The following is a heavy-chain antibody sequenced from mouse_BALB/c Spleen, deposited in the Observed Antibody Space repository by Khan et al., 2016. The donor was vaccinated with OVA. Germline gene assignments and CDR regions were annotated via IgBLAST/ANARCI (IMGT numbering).Heavy chain of an antibody. J-gene: IGHJ3*01. V-gene: IGHV1-4*01. CDR3: AREGAYYRSDGWFSY. D-gene: IGHD2-14*01. CDR1: GYTFTTYT. CDR2: INPSNGYT. Sequence: QVQLQQSGAELARPGASVKMSCKASGYTFTTYTMHWVKQRPGQGLEWIGYINPSNGYTNYNQKFKDKSTLTADKSSSTAYMQLSSLTSDYSAVYHCAREGAYYRSDGWFSYWGQGTLVTVSA.